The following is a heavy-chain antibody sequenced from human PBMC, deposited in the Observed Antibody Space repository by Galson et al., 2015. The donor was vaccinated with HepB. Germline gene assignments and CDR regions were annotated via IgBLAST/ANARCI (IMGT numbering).Heavy chain of an antibody. Sequence: SVKVSCKASGYTFTSYYMHWVRQAPGQGLEWMGIINPSGGSTSYAQKFQGRVTMTRDTSTSTVYMELSSLRSEDTAVYYCAGGVIFYYYGMDVWGQGTTVTVSS. CDR2: INPSGGST. V-gene: IGHV1-46*01. D-gene: IGHD3-16*02. J-gene: IGHJ6*02. CDR3: AGGVIFYYYGMDV. CDR1: GYTFTSYY.